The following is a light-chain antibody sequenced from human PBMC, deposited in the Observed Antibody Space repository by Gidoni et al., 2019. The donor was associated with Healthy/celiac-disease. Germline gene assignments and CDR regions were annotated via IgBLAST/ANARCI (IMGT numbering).Light chain of an antibody. Sequence: DIQLTQSPSSLSASVGDRVTITCRASQSISSYLNWYQQKPGKAHKLLIYAASSLQSGVPSRLSGRGAGTDFTLTISSLQPEEFETDYCQQSYSTPRTFGQGTKVEIK. CDR2: AAS. V-gene: IGKV1-39*01. J-gene: IGKJ1*01. CDR3: QQSYSTPRT. CDR1: QSISSY.